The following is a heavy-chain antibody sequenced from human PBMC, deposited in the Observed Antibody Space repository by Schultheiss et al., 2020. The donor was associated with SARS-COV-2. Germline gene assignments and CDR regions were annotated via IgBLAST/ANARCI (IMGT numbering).Heavy chain of an antibody. D-gene: IGHD1-26*01. CDR2: IKSKTDGGTT. CDR3: ARGGVGAGYYYYGMDV. Sequence: GGSLRLSCAASGFTFSDYYMNWVRQAPGKGLEWVGRIKSKTDGGTTDYAAPVKGRFTISRDDSKNTLYLQMNSLRAEDTAVYYCARGGVGAGYYYYGMDVWGQGTTVTVSS. V-gene: IGHV3-15*01. J-gene: IGHJ6*02. CDR1: GFTFSDYY.